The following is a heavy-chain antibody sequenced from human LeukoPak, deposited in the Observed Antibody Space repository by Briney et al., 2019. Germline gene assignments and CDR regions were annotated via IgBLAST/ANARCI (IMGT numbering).Heavy chain of an antibody. CDR3: AREQINWYYFDY. CDR1: EFTFSGSW. V-gene: IGHV3-7*01. D-gene: IGHD1-1*01. J-gene: IGHJ4*02. Sequence: GESLRLSCVASEFTFSGSWMTWVRQAPGKGLEWVATTTPDGGEKYYVDSVKGRFTISRDNAKNSLYLQMNSLRAEDTAVYYCAREQINWYYFDYWGQGTLVTVSS. CDR2: TTPDGGEK.